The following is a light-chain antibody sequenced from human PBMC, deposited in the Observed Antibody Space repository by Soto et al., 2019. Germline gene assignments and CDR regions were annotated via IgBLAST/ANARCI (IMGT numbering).Light chain of an antibody. J-gene: IGLJ2*01. CDR1: STDIGGYNF. Sequence: QSALTQPPSASGSPGQSVTISCTGTSTDIGGYNFVSWYQQQPGKAPTLLIYEVYNRPSGVPDRFSGSKSGNTASLTVSGLQADDEADYHCTSFARSEDPCVVFGGGTKVTVL. V-gene: IGLV2-8*01. CDR2: EVY. CDR3: TSFARSEDPCVV.